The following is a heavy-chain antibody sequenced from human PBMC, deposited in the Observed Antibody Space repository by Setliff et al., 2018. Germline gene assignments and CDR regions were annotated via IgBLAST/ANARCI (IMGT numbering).Heavy chain of an antibody. Sequence: SETLSLTCNVSGVSISSYYWSWIRQPPGKGLECIGYIQKSGGTNYNPSLKSRVTISVDTSTNQFSLKLRSVTAADTAIYFCARAVDSTGYFPFWYFDLWGQGTLVTVSS. CDR3: ARAVDSTGYFPFWYFDL. CDR1: GVSISSYY. J-gene: IGHJ2*01. D-gene: IGHD3-22*01. CDR2: IQKSGGT. V-gene: IGHV4-59*01.